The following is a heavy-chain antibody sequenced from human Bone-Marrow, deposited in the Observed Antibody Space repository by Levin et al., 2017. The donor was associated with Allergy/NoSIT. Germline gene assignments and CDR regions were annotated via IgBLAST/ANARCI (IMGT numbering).Heavy chain of an antibody. Sequence: GGSLRLSCAASGFSLSDFWMSWVRQAPGKGLEWVANINQDGSLIYYVDSVKGRFTLSRDNAKNSLHLQMNSLRTEDTAVYYCVKENYYFDFWGQGTLVTVSS. J-gene: IGHJ4*02. CDR3: VKENYYFDF. CDR1: GFSLSDFW. V-gene: IGHV3-7*01. D-gene: IGHD1-7*01. CDR2: INQDGSLI.